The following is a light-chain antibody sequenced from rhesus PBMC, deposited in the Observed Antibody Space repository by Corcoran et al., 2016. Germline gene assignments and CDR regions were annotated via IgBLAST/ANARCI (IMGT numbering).Light chain of an antibody. J-gene: IGKJ4*01. V-gene: IGKV1-22*01. CDR3: LRHNSCPLT. CDR2: KAS. CDR1: QSISSW. Sequence: DIQMTQSPSSLSASVGDTVTITCRASQSISSWLDWYQQKPGKAPKLLIYKASSLQSGVPSRFSGSGSGTEFTPTISSLQPSDFAAYYCLRHNSCPLTFGGGTKVEIK.